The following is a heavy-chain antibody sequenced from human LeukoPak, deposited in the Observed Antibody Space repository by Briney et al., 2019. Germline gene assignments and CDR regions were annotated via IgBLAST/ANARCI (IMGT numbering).Heavy chain of an antibody. J-gene: IGHJ4*02. CDR2: IYYSGST. D-gene: IGHD3-22*01. V-gene: IGHV4-59*01. CDR1: GGSISSYY. Sequence: SETLSLTRTVSGGSISSYYWSWIRQPPGKGLEWIGYIYYSGSTNYNPSLKSRVTISVDTSKNQFSLKLSSVTAADTAVYYCARAAGYYDSSGYLGYWGQGTLVTVSS. CDR3: ARAAGYYDSSGYLGY.